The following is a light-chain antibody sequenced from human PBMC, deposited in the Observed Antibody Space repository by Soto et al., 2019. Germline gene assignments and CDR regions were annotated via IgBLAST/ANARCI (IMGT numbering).Light chain of an antibody. CDR1: QSVSSY. J-gene: IGKJ5*01. CDR2: DAS. Sequence: EIVLTQSPATLSLSPVERATLSCRASQSVSSYLAWYQQKPGQAPRLLIYDASNRATGIPARFSGSGSGTDFTLTISSLEPEDFAVYYCQQRSNWPLTFGQGTRLENK. V-gene: IGKV3-11*01. CDR3: QQRSNWPLT.